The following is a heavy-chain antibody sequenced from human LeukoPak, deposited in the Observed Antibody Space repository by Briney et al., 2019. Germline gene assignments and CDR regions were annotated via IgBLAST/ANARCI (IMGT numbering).Heavy chain of an antibody. Sequence: GGSLRLSCAASGFTFSSYSMNWVRQAPGKGLEWVSSISSSSSYIYYADSVKGRFTISRDNAKNSLYLQMNSLRAEDTAVYYCFREISMAHEFDYWGQGTLVTVSS. CDR1: GFTFSSYS. J-gene: IGHJ4*02. V-gene: IGHV3-21*01. CDR2: ISSSSSYI. D-gene: IGHD2-8*01. CDR3: FREISMAHEFDY.